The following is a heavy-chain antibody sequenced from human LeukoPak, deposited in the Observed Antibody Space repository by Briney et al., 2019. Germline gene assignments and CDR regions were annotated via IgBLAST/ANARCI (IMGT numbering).Heavy chain of an antibody. CDR3: AREFCGGDCYPPYYGMDV. CDR2: IWYDGSNK. Sequence: QPGGSLRLSCAASGFTFSSYGMHWVRQAPGKGLEWVAVIWYDGSNKYYADSVKGRFTISRDNSKNTLYLQMNSLRAEDTAEYYCAREFCGGDCYPPYYGMDVWGQGTTVTVSS. CDR1: GFTFSSYG. D-gene: IGHD2-21*02. V-gene: IGHV3-33*01. J-gene: IGHJ6*02.